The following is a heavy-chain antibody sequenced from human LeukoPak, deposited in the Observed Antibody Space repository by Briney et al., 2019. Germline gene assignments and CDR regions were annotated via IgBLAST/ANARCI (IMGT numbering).Heavy chain of an antibody. D-gene: IGHD3-9*01. CDR3: ARHVWLQPFDY. CDR1: GGSMNSYY. V-gene: IGHV4-59*08. CDR2: IYYIVIT. J-gene: IGHJ4*02. Sequence: SETLSLTCSVSGGSMNSYYWSWIRPSPGKGLGWIGYIYYIVITNYNPSLKSRVTIPVDTSKNQFSLNLSSVTAEDTAVYYCARHVWLQPFDYWGQGTLVTVSS.